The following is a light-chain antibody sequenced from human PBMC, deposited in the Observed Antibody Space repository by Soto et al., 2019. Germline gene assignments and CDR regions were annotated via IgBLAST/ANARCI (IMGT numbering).Light chain of an antibody. CDR1: QSVSSN. J-gene: IGKJ1*01. CDR3: EQYGSSGT. Sequence: EIVMTQSPATLSVSPGERGTLSCRASQSVSSNLAWYQQKPGQAPRLLIYGASTRATGIPARFSGSGSGTDFTLTISRLEPEDFAVYYCEQYGSSGTFGQGTKVDIK. CDR2: GAS. V-gene: IGKV3-15*01.